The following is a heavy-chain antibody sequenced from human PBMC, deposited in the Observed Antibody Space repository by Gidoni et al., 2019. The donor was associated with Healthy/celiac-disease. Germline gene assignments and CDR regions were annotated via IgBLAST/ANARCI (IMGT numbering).Heavy chain of an antibody. J-gene: IGHJ4*02. CDR3: TRIIGSGWYLSFFDY. CDR2: IRSKAYGGTT. CDR1: GFTFGDYA. Sequence: EVQLVESGGGLVQPGRSLRLSCTASGFTFGDYAMSWVRQAPGKGLEWVGFIRSKAYGGTTEYAASVKGRFTISRDDSKSIAYLQMNSLKTEDTAVYYCTRIIGSGWYLSFFDYWGQGTLVTVSS. V-gene: IGHV3-49*04. D-gene: IGHD6-19*01.